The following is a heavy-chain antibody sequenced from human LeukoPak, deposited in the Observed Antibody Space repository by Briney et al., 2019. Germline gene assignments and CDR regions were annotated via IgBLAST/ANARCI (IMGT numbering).Heavy chain of an antibody. V-gene: IGHV4-39*07. D-gene: IGHD5-18*01. Sequence: PSETLSLTCTVSGGSISSSSYYWGWIRQPPGKGLEWIGRIYYSGSTYYNPSLKSRVTISVDTSRNQFSLKLSSVTAADTAVYYCARCIRDTAVGYYYYGMDVWGQGTTVTVSS. CDR1: GGSISSSSYY. CDR3: ARCIRDTAVGYYYYGMDV. J-gene: IGHJ6*02. CDR2: IYYSGST.